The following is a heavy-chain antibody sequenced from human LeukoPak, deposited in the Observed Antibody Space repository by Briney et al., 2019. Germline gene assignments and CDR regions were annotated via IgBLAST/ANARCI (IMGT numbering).Heavy chain of an antibody. Sequence: SETLSLTCTVSGGSISSSSYYWSWIRQPPGKGLEWIGYIYTSGSTNYNPSLKSRVTISVDTSKNQFSLKLSSVTAADTAVYYCARLSSEGYYYYYMDVWGKGTTVTVSS. CDR1: GGSISSSSYY. CDR3: ARLSSEGYYYYYMDV. CDR2: IYTSGST. J-gene: IGHJ6*03. V-gene: IGHV4-61*05.